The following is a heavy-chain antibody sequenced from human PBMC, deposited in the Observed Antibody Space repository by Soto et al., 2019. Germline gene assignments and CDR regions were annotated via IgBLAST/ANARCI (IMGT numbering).Heavy chain of an antibody. J-gene: IGHJ4*02. CDR1: GFTFSNAW. Sequence: GGSLRLSCAASGFTFSNAWMSWVRQSPGKGLEWVGRIKSKTDGGTTDYAAPVKGRFTISRDDSKNTLYLQMNSLKTEDTAVYYCTTESIRGRRYCGGGCYYVYWGQGTLVTVSS. CDR3: TTESIRGRRYCGGGCYYVY. D-gene: IGHD2-21*02. CDR2: IKSKTDGGTT. V-gene: IGHV3-15*01.